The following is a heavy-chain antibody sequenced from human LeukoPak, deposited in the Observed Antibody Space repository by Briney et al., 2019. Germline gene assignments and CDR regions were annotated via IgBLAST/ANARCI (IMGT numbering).Heavy chain of an antibody. CDR3: ATGFSSGWYRCFDY. J-gene: IGHJ4*02. Sequence: GGSLRLSCAASGFTVSSNYMSWVRQAPGKGLEWVSVIYSGGSTYYADSVKGRFTISRDNSKNTLYLQMNSLRAEDTAVYYCATGFSSGWYRCFDYWGQGALVTVSS. CDR1: GFTVSSNY. D-gene: IGHD6-19*01. CDR2: IYSGGST. V-gene: IGHV3-53*01.